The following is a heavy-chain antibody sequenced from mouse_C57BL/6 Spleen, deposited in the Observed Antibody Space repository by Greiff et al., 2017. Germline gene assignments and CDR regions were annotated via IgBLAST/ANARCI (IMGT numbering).Heavy chain of an antibody. CDR2: ISSGGSYT. D-gene: IGHD3-1*01. V-gene: IGHV5-6*01. Sequence: EVHLVESGGDLVKPGGSLKLSCAASGFTFSSYGMSWVRQTPDKRLEWVATISSGGSYTYYPDSVKGRFTISRDNAKNTLYLQMSSLKSEDTAMYYCARGYAHEGNYFDYWGQGTTLTVSS. J-gene: IGHJ2*01. CDR1: GFTFSSYG. CDR3: ARGYAHEGNYFDY.